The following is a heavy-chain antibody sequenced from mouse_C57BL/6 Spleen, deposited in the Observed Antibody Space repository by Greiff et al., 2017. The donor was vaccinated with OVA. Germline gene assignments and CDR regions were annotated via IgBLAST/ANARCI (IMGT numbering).Heavy chain of an antibody. D-gene: IGHD5-5*01. J-gene: IGHJ4*01. CDR2: IWRGGST. Sequence: QVQLKQSGPGLVQPSQRLSITCTVSGFSLTSYGVHWVRQSPGKGLEWLGVIWRGGSTDYNAAFMSRLSITKDNSKSQVFFKMNSLQADDTAIYYCAKGGLPHYYAMDYWGQGTSVTVSS. CDR1: GFSLTSYG. CDR3: AKGGLPHYYAMDY. V-gene: IGHV2-5*01.